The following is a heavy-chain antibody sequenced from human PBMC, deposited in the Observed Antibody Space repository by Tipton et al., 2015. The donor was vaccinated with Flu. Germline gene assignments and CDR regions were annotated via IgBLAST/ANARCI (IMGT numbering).Heavy chain of an antibody. CDR3: ARQDSLAWSS. CDR2: IYYSGNA. D-gene: IGHD2-15*01. CDR1: GDSIRSVTYY. Sequence: TLSLTCTVSGDSIRSVTYYWGWIRQPPGKGLEWIGNIYYSGNAYYNPSLKSRVTILVDTSKNQMSLNLNSVTAADTAVYYCARQDSLAWSSWGQGTLVTVSS. J-gene: IGHJ5*02. V-gene: IGHV4-39*07.